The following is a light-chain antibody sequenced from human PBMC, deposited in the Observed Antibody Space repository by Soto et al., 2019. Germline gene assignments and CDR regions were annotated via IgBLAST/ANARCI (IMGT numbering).Light chain of an antibody. Sequence: IQMTQSPSTLSASVGDRVTITCRASQSISSYLAWYQQKPGKAPKLLIYAASTLQSGVPSRFSGSGSGTDFTLTISCLQSEDFATYYCQQYYSYPWTFGQGTKVDIK. J-gene: IGKJ1*01. CDR2: AAS. CDR3: QQYYSYPWT. CDR1: QSISSY. V-gene: IGKV1-8*01.